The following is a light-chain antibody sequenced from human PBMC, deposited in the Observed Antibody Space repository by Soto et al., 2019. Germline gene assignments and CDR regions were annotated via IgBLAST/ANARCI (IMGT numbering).Light chain of an antibody. CDR3: AAWDDSLNVLV. CDR2: SNN. Sequence: QSVLTQPPSASGTPGQRVTISCSGSSSNIGSNTVNWYQQLPGTAPKLLIYSNNQLPSGVPDRFSGSKSGTSASLAISGLQSEDEADYYCAAWDDSLNVLVFGGGTKVTVL. CDR1: SSNIGSNT. J-gene: IGLJ2*01. V-gene: IGLV1-44*01.